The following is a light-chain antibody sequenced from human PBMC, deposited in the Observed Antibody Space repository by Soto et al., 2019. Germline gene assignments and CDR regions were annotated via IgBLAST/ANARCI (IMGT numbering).Light chain of an antibody. J-gene: IGKJ5*01. CDR1: QSVNSN. CDR3: QQYNNWLSIT. CDR2: GAS. V-gene: IGKV3-15*01. Sequence: EIVMTQSPATLSLSPGERATLSCRASQSVNSNLAWYQQKAGQAPRLLIYGASTRATGIPARFSGSGSGTEFTLTISSLQSEDFAVYYCQQYNNWLSITFGQGTRLEI.